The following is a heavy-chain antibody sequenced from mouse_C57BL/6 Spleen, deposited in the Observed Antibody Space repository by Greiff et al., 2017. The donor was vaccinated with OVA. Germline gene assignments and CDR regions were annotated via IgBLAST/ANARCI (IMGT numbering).Heavy chain of an antibody. Sequence: EVMLVESEGGLVQPGSSMKLSCTASGFTFSDYYMAWVRQVPEKGLEWVANINYDGSSTYYLDSLKSRFIISRDNAKNILYLQMSSLKSEDTATYYCARDQKRGSSYWYFDVWGTGTTVTVSS. V-gene: IGHV5-16*01. CDR2: INYDGSST. CDR1: GFTFSDYY. D-gene: IGHD1-1*01. CDR3: ARDQKRGSSYWYFDV. J-gene: IGHJ1*03.